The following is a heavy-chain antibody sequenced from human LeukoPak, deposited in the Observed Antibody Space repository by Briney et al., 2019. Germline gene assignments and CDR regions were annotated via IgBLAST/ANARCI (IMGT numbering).Heavy chain of an antibody. V-gene: IGHV5-51*01. CDR2: IYPGDSDT. J-gene: IGHJ4*02. Sequence: GESLKIPCKGSGYSFTSYWIGWVRQMPGKGLEWMGIIYPGDSDTTYSPSFQGQVTISANKSISTAYLQWSSLKASDTAMYYCARHEGSGWPYYFDYWGQGTLVSVSS. D-gene: IGHD6-19*01. CDR1: GYSFTSYW. CDR3: ARHEGSGWPYYFDY.